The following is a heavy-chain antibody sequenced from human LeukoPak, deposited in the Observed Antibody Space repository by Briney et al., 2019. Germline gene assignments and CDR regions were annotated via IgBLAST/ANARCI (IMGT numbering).Heavy chain of an antibody. Sequence: PSETLSLICTVSDGSISYYYWSWIRQPAGKGLEWIGRIYVGGSTNYSPSLKSRVSMSLDKSKNQLSLKLISVSAADTAVYYCARWHMNSQDVWGRGTAVTVS. D-gene: IGHD4-23*01. CDR1: DGSISYYY. V-gene: IGHV4-4*07. CDR2: IYVGGST. CDR3: ARWHMNSQDV. J-gene: IGHJ6*02.